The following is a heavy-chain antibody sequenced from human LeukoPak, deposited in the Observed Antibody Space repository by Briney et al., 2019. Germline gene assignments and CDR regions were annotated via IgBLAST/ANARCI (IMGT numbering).Heavy chain of an antibody. CDR1: GFTFSSSW. CDR2: ITPDGSGT. J-gene: IGHJ4*02. V-gene: IGHV3-74*01. D-gene: IGHD1-26*01. Sequence: GGSLRLSCAASGFTFSSSWMNWVRQAPGKGLVLVTRITPDGSGTGYADSVKGRFTISRDNAQNTLYLQMNSLTAEDTAVYYCARGILGADYWGQGTLVTVSS. CDR3: ARGILGADY.